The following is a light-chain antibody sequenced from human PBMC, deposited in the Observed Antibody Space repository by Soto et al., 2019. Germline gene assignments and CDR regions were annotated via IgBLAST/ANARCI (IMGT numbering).Light chain of an antibody. Sequence: EIVLTQSPGTLSLSPGEAATLSCRASQGVSSNNLAWYQQKPGRAPRLLIVGASNRASDIPRRCSGSGSVTDFTLNISRLAPEDFAVYYCQQYGSSPPYTFGQGNKLEIK. CDR1: QGVSSNN. J-gene: IGKJ2*01. V-gene: IGKV3-20*01. CDR2: GAS. CDR3: QQYGSSPPYT.